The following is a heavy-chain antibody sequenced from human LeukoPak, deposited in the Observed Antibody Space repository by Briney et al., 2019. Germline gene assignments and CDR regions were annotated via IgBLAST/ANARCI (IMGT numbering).Heavy chain of an antibody. Sequence: PGRSLRLSCAASGFTFSSYAMHWVRQAPGKGLEWVAVISYDGSNKYYADSVKGRFTISRDNSKNTLYLQMNSLRAEDTAVYYCAREGYDSSGYGVPGDYWGQGTLVTVSS. D-gene: IGHD3-22*01. V-gene: IGHV3-30-3*01. CDR2: ISYDGSNK. CDR1: GFTFSSYA. J-gene: IGHJ4*02. CDR3: AREGYDSSGYGVPGDY.